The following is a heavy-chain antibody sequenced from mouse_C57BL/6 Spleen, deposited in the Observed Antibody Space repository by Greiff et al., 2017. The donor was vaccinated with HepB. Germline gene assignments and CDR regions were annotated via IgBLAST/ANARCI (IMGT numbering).Heavy chain of an antibody. CDR2: IHPNSGST. D-gene: IGHD2-3*01. V-gene: IGHV1-64*01. CDR1: GYTFTSYW. CDR3: TRGGPMMVRNWYFDV. Sequence: QVQLQQPGAELVKPGASVKLSCKASGYTFTSYWMHWVKQRPGQGLEWIGMIHPNSGSTNYNEKFKSKATLTVDKSSSTAYMQLSSLTSEDSAVYYCTRGGPMMVRNWYFDVWGTGTTVTVSS. J-gene: IGHJ1*03.